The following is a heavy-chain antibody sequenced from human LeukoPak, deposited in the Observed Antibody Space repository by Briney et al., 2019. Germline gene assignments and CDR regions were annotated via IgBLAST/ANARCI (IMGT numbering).Heavy chain of an antibody. Sequence: PSETLSLTCTVSGGSISSYYRSWIRQPAGKGLEWIGRIYTSGSTNYNPSLKSRVTMSVDTSKNQFSLKLSSVTAADTAVYYCARDLGSIGTYYYYLDVRGKGTTVTVSS. CDR3: ARDLGSIGTYYYYLDV. J-gene: IGHJ6*03. D-gene: IGHD2-15*01. CDR1: GGSISSYY. V-gene: IGHV4-4*07. CDR2: IYTSGST.